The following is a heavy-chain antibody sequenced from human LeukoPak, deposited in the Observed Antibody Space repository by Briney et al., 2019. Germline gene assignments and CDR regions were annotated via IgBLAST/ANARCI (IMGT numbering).Heavy chain of an antibody. CDR1: GFTFSNYI. D-gene: IGHD4-23*01. CDR2: ISTNGGST. V-gene: IGHV3-23*01. Sequence: GGSLRLSCAASGFTFSNYIMTWVRQAPGKALECVSTISTNGGSTYYADSVKGRFTISRDNLKNTLYLQMNSLRAEDTAVYYCATRETTMGSGFDSWGQGTLVTVSS. CDR3: ATRETTMGSGFDS. J-gene: IGHJ4*02.